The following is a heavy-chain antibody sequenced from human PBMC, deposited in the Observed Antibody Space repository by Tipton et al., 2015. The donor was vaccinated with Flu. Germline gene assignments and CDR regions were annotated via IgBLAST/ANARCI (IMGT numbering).Heavy chain of an antibody. D-gene: IGHD3-10*01. V-gene: IGHV4-30-4*01. J-gene: IGHJ1*01. Sequence: TLSLTCTVSGGSISSGDYYWSWIRQPPGKGLEWIGYIYYSGSTYYNPSLKSRVTISVDTSKNQFSLKLSSVTAADTAVYYCARYVFGGPRRGALLVEYFQPWGQGPLVPVSS. CDR1: GGSISSGDYY. CDR2: IYYSGST. CDR3: ARYVFGGPRRGALLVEYFQP.